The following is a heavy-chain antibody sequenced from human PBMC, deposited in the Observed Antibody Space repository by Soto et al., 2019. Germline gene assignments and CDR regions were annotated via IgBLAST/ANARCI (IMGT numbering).Heavy chain of an antibody. Sequence: EVQLVESGGGLVKPGGSLRLSCAASGFTFSSYSMNWVRQAPGKGLEWVSSISSSSSYIYYADSVKGRFTISRDNAKNSLYLQMNSLRAEDTAVYYCARGPYDYIWGSYRPGRFDPWGQGTLVTVSS. V-gene: IGHV3-21*01. J-gene: IGHJ5*02. CDR1: GFTFSSYS. D-gene: IGHD3-16*02. CDR3: ARGPYDYIWGSYRPGRFDP. CDR2: ISSSSSYI.